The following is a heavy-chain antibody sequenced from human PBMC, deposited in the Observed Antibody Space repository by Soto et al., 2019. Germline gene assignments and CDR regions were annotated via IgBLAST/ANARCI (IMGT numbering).Heavy chain of an antibody. Sequence: GGSLRLSCAASGFTFSGYSMNWVRQAPGKGLEWVASISTRSDIYYADSVKGRFTISRDNAKNSVSLQMNSLRAEDTAVYYCAREETAWPLAYGFDVWGHGTKVTFSS. CDR1: GFTFSGYS. J-gene: IGHJ6*02. CDR3: AREETAWPLAYGFDV. D-gene: IGHD2-21*02. CDR2: ISTRSDI. V-gene: IGHV3-21*01.